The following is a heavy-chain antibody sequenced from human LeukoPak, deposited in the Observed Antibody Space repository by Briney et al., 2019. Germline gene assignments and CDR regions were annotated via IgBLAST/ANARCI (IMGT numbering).Heavy chain of an antibody. D-gene: IGHD3-22*01. V-gene: IGHV4-34*01. J-gene: IGHJ3*02. CDR3: ATGGYYDSSGYHDAFDI. CDR1: GGSFSGYY. CDR2: INHSGST. Sequence: SETLSLTCAVYGGSFSGYYWRWIRQPPGKGLEWIGEINHSGSTNYNPSLKSRVTISVDKSKNQFSLKLSSVTAADTAVYYCATGGYYDSSGYHDAFDIWGQGTMVTVSS.